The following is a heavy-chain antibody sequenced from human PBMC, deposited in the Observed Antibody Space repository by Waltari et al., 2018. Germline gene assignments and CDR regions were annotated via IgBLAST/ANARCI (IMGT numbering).Heavy chain of an antibody. CDR2: KSAYNGNT. J-gene: IGHJ6*02. CDR1: GYTFTNHG. CDR3: ARLGGGDYYYYGMGV. Sequence: QIQLVQSGAEVRKPGASVKVSCKASGYTFTNHGIICVRQAPGQGLEWMGWKSAYNGNTNNSHKSQCRVILTTDTSPDTAYMELRSLRVDDTAIYYCARLGGGDYYYYGMGVWGQGTTVTVS. D-gene: IGHD3-16*01. V-gene: IGHV1-18*04.